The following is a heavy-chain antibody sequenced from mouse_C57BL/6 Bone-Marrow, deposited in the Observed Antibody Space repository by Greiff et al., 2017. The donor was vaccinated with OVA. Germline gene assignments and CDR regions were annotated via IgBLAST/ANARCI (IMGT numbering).Heavy chain of an antibody. J-gene: IGHJ1*03. CDR1: GFTFSDYY. Sequence: EVQRVESEGGLVQPGSSMKLSCTASGFTFSDYYMAWVRQVPEKGLEWVANITYDGSSTYYLASLTSRFIISRDTAKNILYLQMSSLKSEDTDTDDSARDHGYRYFDVWGTGTTVTVSA. CDR2: ITYDGSST. CDR3: ARDHGYRYFDV. V-gene: IGHV5-16*01. D-gene: IGHD1-1*02.